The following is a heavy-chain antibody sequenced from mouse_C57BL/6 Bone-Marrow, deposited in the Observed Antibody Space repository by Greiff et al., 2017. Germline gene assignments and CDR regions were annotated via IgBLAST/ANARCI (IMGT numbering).Heavy chain of an antibody. Sequence: QVQLKQPGAELVKPGASVKMSCKASGYTFTSYWITWVKQRPGQGLEWIGDIYPGSGSTNYNEKFKSKATLTVDTSSSTAYMQLSSLTSEDSAVYYCARGGLRREDYAMDYWGQGTSVTVSS. CDR3: ARGGLRREDYAMDY. CDR1: GYTFTSYW. CDR2: IYPGSGST. J-gene: IGHJ4*01. V-gene: IGHV1-55*01. D-gene: IGHD2-2*01.